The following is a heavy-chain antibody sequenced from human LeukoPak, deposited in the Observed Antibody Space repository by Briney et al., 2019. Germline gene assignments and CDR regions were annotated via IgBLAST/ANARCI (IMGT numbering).Heavy chain of an antibody. V-gene: IGHV4-34*01. D-gene: IGHD3-9*01. J-gene: IGHJ5*02. CDR3: ARGGYYDILTGSARYNWFDP. CDR1: GGSFSGYY. Sequence: SETLSLTCAVYGGSFSGYYWSWIRQPPGKGLEWIGEINHSGSTNYNPSLKSRVTISADTSKNQFSLKLSSVTAADTAVYYCARGGYYDILTGSARYNWFDPWGQGTLVTVSS. CDR2: INHSGST.